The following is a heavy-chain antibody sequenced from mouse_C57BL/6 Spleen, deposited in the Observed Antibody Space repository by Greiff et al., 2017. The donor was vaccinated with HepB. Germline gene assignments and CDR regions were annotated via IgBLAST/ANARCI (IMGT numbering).Heavy chain of an antibody. Sequence: VQLQQSGAELVRPGTSVKLSCKASGYTFTSYWMHWVKQRPGQGLEWIGVIDPSDSYTNYNQKFKGKATLTVDTSSSTAYMQLGSLTSEDSAVYYCAGVPAVSAPVVAANFDVWGTGTTVTVSS. J-gene: IGHJ1*03. CDR1: GYTFTSYW. CDR3: AGVPAVSAPVVAANFDV. V-gene: IGHV1-59*01. D-gene: IGHD1-1*02. CDR2: IDPSDSYT.